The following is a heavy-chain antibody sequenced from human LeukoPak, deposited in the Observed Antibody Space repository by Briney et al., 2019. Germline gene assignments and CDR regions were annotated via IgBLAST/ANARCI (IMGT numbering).Heavy chain of an antibody. CDR2: ISGSSGTT. CDR1: GFTLSSHT. Sequence: GGSLRLSCAASGFTLSSHTVNWVRQAPGKGLEWVSGISGSSGTTYYADSVKGRFTVSRDNSKNTLFLQMNSLRAEDTAVYYCAKDGGLWVSAHWGDSWGRGTLVTVSS. V-gene: IGHV3-23*01. J-gene: IGHJ4*02. CDR3: AKDGGLWVSAHWGDS. D-gene: IGHD7-27*01.